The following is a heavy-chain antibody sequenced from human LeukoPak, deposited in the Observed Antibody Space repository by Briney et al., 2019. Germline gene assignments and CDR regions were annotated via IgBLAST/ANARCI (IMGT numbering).Heavy chain of an antibody. V-gene: IGHV4-4*07. CDR1: GGSIRSYY. CDR3: AQDSGDGYFQY. J-gene: IGHJ1*01. D-gene: IGHD4-17*01. Sequence: PSETLSLTCTVSGGSIRSYYWNWIRQPAGKGLEWIGRIQSSGTTNHNPSLKSRVTMSVDTSKIQFSLKLRSVTAADTAVYYCAQDSGDGYFQYWGQGTRVTVSS. CDR2: IQSSGTT.